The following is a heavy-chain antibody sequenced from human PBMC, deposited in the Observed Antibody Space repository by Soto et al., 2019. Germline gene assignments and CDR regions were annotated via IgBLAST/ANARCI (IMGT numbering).Heavy chain of an antibody. CDR2: ITSSDTVI. J-gene: IGHJ4*02. V-gene: IGHV3-11*01. Sequence: PRLSCAASGFTFIDYYISWFRQAPGKGLECVSYITSSDTVIYYADSVKGRFTISRDNAKNSMYLKMNSLRAEDPAVYYCARESRPEYNSGWYYFDYWGQGTPVTVS. D-gene: IGHD6-19*01. CDR1: GFTFIDYY. CDR3: ARESRPEYNSGWYYFDY.